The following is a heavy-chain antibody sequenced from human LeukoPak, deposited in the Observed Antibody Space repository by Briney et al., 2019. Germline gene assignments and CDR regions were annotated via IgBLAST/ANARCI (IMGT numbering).Heavy chain of an antibody. V-gene: IGHV1-2*02. CDR1: GYTFTGYY. Sequence: GASVKVSCKASGYTFTGYYMHWVRQAPGQGLEWMGWINPNSGGTNYAQKFQGRVTMTRDTSISTAYMELSRLRSDDTAVYYCAREMAAAGTGAFDIWGQGTMVTVSS. J-gene: IGHJ3*02. CDR3: AREMAAAGTGAFDI. CDR2: INPNSGGT. D-gene: IGHD6-13*01.